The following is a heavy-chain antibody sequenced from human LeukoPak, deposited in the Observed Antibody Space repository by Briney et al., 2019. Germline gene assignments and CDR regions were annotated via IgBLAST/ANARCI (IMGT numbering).Heavy chain of an antibody. V-gene: IGHV1-69*01. J-gene: IGHJ4*02. Sequence: SVKVSCKASGGTFSSYAISWVRQAPGQGLEWMGGIIPIFGTANYAQKFQGRVTITADESTSTAYMELSSLRSEDTAVYYCARDRPSMVRGVRGLYFDYWGQGTLVTVSS. CDR3: ARDRPSMVRGVRGLYFDY. CDR1: GGTFSSYA. D-gene: IGHD3-10*01. CDR2: IIPIFGTA.